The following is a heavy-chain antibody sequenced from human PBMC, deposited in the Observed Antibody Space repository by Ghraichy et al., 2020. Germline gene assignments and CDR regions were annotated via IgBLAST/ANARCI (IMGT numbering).Heavy chain of an antibody. CDR3: ATDLRRYYYDSSGPLVDI. Sequence: ASVKVSCKVSGYTLTELSMHWVRQAPGKGLEWMGGFDPEDGETIYAQKFQGRVTMTEDTSTDTAYMELSSLRSEDTAVYYCATDLRRYYYDSSGPLVDIWGQGTMVTVSS. J-gene: IGHJ3*02. CDR2: FDPEDGET. V-gene: IGHV1-24*01. CDR1: GYTLTELS. D-gene: IGHD3-22*01.